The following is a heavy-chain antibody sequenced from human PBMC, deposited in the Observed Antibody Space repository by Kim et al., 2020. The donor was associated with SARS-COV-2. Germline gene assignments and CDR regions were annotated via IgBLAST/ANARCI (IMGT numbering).Heavy chain of an antibody. CDR2: ISGSGGST. J-gene: IGHJ6*02. CDR3: AIPSYYDFWSGNYGMDV. CDR1: GFTFSSYA. Sequence: GGSLRLSCAASGFTFSSYAMSWVRQAPGKGLEWVSAISGSGGSTYYADSVKGRFTISRDNSKNTLYLQMNSLRAEDTAVYYCAIPSYYDFWSGNYGMDVWGQGTTVTVSS. D-gene: IGHD3-3*01. V-gene: IGHV3-23*01.